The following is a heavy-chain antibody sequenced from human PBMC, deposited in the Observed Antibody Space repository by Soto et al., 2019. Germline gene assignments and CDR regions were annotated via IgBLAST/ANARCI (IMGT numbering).Heavy chain of an antibody. CDR3: AKDGGYVAHSKHQHDY. CDR2: ISGSGGST. Sequence: GGSLRLSCAASGFTFSSYAMSWVRQAPGKGLEWVSAISGSGGSTYYADSVKGRFTISRDNSKNTLYLQMNSLRAEDTAVYYCAKDGGYVAHSKHQHDYWGQGTLVTVSS. J-gene: IGHJ4*02. CDR1: GFTFSSYA. D-gene: IGHD4-4*01. V-gene: IGHV3-23*01.